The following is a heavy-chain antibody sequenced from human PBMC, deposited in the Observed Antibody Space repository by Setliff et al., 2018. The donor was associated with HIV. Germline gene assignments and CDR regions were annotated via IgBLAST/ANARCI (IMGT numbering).Heavy chain of an antibody. Sequence: EASVKVSCKASGYTFTSYYMHWVRQAPGQGLEWMGIINPSSGSTTYSPSFQGHVTISADKSISTAYLQWSSLKASDTAMYYCARQDTAMVTGFDYWGQGTLVTVSS. J-gene: IGHJ4*02. CDR2: INPSSGST. D-gene: IGHD5-18*01. V-gene: IGHV1-46*01. CDR3: ARQDTAMVTGFDY. CDR1: GYTFTSYY.